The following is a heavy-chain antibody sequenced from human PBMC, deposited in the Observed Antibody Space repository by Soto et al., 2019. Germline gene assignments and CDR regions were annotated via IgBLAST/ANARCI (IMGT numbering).Heavy chain of an antibody. D-gene: IGHD2-15*01. Sequence: PSETLSLTCAVSGGSISSSNWWSWVRQPPGKGLEWIGEIYHSGSTNYNPSLKSRVTISVDKSKNQFSLKLSSVTAEDTAVYYCAKDACGSSCSPLPFDTFDIWGQGTMVTVSS. CDR1: GGSISSSNW. CDR2: IYHSGST. CDR3: AKDACGSSCSPLPFDTFDI. J-gene: IGHJ3*02. V-gene: IGHV4-4*02.